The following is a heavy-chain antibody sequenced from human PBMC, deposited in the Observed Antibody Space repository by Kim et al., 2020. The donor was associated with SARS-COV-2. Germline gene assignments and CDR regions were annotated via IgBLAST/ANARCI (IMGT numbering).Heavy chain of an antibody. CDR1: GGSISSSNW. J-gene: IGHJ3*02. CDR2: IYHSGST. Sequence: SETLSLTCAVSGGSISSSNWWSWVRQPPGKGLEWIGEIYHSGSTNYNPSLKSRVTISVDKSKNQFSLKLSSVTAADTAVYYCAIYLDITINGNDAFDIWGQGTMVTVSS. CDR3: AIYLDITINGNDAFDI. D-gene: IGHD3-10*01. V-gene: IGHV4-4*02.